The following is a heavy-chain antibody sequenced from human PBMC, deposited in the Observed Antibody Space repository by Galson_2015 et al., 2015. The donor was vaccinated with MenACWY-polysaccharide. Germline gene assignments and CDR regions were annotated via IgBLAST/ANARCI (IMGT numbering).Heavy chain of an antibody. V-gene: IGHV3-30*02. D-gene: IGHD6-13*01. CDR3: ARNPSRLDIVAASR. J-gene: IGHJ4*02. CDR2: IRNDGRK. CDR1: GFNFGGNG. Sequence: SLRLSCAGSGFNFGGNGLHWVRQAPGKGLEWVALIRNDGRKHYPDAVKGRFAISRDNSKNTLYLQMNSLRPEDTAVYYCARNPSRLDIVAASRWGQGALVSVSS.